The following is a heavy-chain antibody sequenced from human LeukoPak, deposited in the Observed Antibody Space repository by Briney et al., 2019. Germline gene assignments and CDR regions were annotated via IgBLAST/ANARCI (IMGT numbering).Heavy chain of an antibody. J-gene: IGHJ6*02. CDR3: ARHTNFWRPMDV. CDR1: GGSISSYY. V-gene: IGHV4-59*08. D-gene: IGHD3-3*01. Sequence: SETLSLTCTVSGGSISSYYWSWIRQPPGKGLEWIGYIYYSGSTNYNPSLKSRVTISVDTSKNQFSLKLSSVTAADTAVCYCARHTNFWRPMDVWGQGTTVTVSS. CDR2: IYYSGST.